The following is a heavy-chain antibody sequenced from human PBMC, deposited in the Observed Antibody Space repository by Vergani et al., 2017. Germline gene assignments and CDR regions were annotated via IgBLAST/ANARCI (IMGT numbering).Heavy chain of an antibody. V-gene: IGHV3-23*01. CDR2: ISGSGGRT. D-gene: IGHD5-18*01. CDR1: GFTFNHYA. CDR3: ARDHGYSFGSYYIDY. J-gene: IGHJ4*02. Sequence: EVQLLESGGDLVQPGGSLRLSCAASGFTFNHYAMNWVRQAPGMGLEWVSSISGSGGRTYYAGSVKGRLTISRDSSKNMLYLQMNSLRAEDTAGYYCARDHGYSFGSYYIDYWGQGTLVTVSS.